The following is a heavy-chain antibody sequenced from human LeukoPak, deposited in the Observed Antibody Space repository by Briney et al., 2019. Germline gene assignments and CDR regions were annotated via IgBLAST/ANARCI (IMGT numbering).Heavy chain of an antibody. V-gene: IGHV1-69*13. D-gene: IGHD3-10*01. Sequence: SVKVSCKASGGTFSSYAISWVRQAPGQGLEWMGGIIPIFGTANYAQKFQGRVTITADESTSTAYMELSSLRSEDTAVYYCARGPRYYGSGSDGDHFDYWGQGTLVTVSS. CDR3: ARGPRYYGSGSDGDHFDY. J-gene: IGHJ4*02. CDR2: IIPIFGTA. CDR1: GGTFSSYA.